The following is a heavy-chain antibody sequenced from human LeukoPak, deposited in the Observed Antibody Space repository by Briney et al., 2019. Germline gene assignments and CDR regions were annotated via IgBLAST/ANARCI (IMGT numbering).Heavy chain of an antibody. V-gene: IGHV3-30*18. CDR1: GFTFSSYG. J-gene: IGHJ6*03. CDR3: AKVAEVGATGYYYYMDV. Sequence: QPGRSLRLSCAASGFTFSSYGMHWVRQAPGKGLEWVAVISYDGSNKYYADSVKGRFTISRDNSKNTLYLQMNSLRAEDTAVYYCAKVAEVGATGYYYYMDVWGKGTTVTISS. CDR2: ISYDGSNK. D-gene: IGHD1-26*01.